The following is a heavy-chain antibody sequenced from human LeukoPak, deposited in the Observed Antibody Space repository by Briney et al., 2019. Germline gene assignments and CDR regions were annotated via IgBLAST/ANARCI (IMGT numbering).Heavy chain of an antibody. CDR3: VRDRPNYHESNGHYYNRDGDH. J-gene: IGHJ5*02. D-gene: IGHD3-10*02. V-gene: IGHV3-23*01. CDR1: GSTFEIYA. Sequence: PGGSLRLSCAASGSTFEIYAMSWVRLAPGKGLQWVASMCGSAGCTFYADSVKGRFTISRDNSKNTLYLQMNGLRAEDTAIYYCVRDRPNYHESNGHYYNRDGDHWGQGTLVTVSS. CDR2: MCGSAGCT.